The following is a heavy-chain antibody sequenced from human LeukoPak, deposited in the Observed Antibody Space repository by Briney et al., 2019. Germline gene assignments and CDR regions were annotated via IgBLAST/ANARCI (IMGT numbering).Heavy chain of an antibody. D-gene: IGHD1-26*01. CDR3: AREWELVY. CDR1: GFTFSSYA. Sequence: RGSLRLSCAASGFTFSSYAMHWVRQAPGKGLEWVAVISYDGSTKYYADSVKGRFTISRDNSKNMLYLQMNSLRAEDTAVYYCAREWELVYWGQGTLVTVSS. J-gene: IGHJ4*02. V-gene: IGHV3-30-3*01. CDR2: ISYDGSTK.